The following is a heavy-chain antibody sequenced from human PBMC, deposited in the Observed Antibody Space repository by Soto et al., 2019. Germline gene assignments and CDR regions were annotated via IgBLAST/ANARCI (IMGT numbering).Heavy chain of an antibody. J-gene: IGHJ4*02. D-gene: IGHD3-16*01. V-gene: IGHV4-59*11. CDR3: ARREYDYILGRSLRKYFDY. CDR1: GGSINTHY. CDR2: IHYSGTT. Sequence: PSETLSLTCTVSGGSINTHYWSWIRQPPGKGLEWIGYIHYSGTTDYNPSLKSRVTMSVDTSKSQFSLRLSSVTAADTAVYYCARREYDYILGRSLRKYFDYWGPGTLVTLSS.